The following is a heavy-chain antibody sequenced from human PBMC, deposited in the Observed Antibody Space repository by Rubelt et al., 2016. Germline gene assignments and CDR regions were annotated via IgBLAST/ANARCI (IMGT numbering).Heavy chain of an antibody. CDR2: IYYSGST. CDR1: GGSISSSSYY. V-gene: IGHV4-39*01. Sequence: QLQLQESGPGLVKPSETLSLTCTVSGGSISSSSYYWGWIRQPPGKGLEWVGSIYYSGSTYYNPSLKSRVTISVDTSKNQFSLKLSSVTAADTAVYYCARQWIVVVPAATGGMDVWGQGTTVTVSS. D-gene: IGHD2-2*01. CDR3: ARQWIVVVPAATGGMDV. J-gene: IGHJ6*02.